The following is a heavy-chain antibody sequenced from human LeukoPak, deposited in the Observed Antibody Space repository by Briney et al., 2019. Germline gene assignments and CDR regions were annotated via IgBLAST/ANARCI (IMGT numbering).Heavy chain of an antibody. Sequence: ASVKVSCKASGYTFAGYYMHWVRQAPGQGLEWMGRINPNSGGTNYAQKLQGRVTMTRDTSISTAYMELSRLRSDDTAVYYCASNTYDFWSGYYNYWGQGTLVTVSS. V-gene: IGHV1-2*06. CDR1: GYTFAGYY. CDR2: INPNSGGT. CDR3: ASNTYDFWSGYYNY. J-gene: IGHJ4*02. D-gene: IGHD3-3*01.